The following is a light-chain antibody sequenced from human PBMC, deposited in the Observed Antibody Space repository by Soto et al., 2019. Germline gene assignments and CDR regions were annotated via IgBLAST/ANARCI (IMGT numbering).Light chain of an antibody. Sequence: SVLTQPHSESGSPGQSVTISCTGTSTDVGGYNYISWYQHHPGKGPKLIIYEVSERPSGVPDRFSGSKSGNTASLTVSGLQAEDEADYYCSSYAGSNNRGVFGSGTKVTVL. CDR3: SSYAGSNNRGV. CDR2: EVS. V-gene: IGLV2-8*01. J-gene: IGLJ1*01. CDR1: STDVGGYNY.